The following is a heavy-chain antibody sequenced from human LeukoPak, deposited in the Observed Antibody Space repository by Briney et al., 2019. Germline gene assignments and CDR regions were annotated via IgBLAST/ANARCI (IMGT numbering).Heavy chain of an antibody. Sequence: SETLSLTCAVYGGSFSGYYWNWVRQPPGKGLEWIGETDHGGSAKYNPSLKSRATISVDTSKNQFSLKLSSVTAADTAVYYCARGTSSSWYSSGAFDIWGQGTMVTVSS. CDR3: ARGTSSSWYSSGAFDI. CDR2: TDHGGSA. J-gene: IGHJ3*02. CDR1: GGSFSGYY. V-gene: IGHV4-34*01. D-gene: IGHD6-13*01.